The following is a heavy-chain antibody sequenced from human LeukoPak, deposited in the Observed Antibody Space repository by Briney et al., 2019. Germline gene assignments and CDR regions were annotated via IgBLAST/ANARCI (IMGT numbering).Heavy chain of an antibody. V-gene: IGHV3-21*01. CDR1: GFTYRRYS. J-gene: IGHJ6*02. CDR2: ISSGSDYI. Sequence: PGGSLRLSCAASGFTYRRYSMNWVRQAPGKGLEWVATISSGSDYIYHADSVRGRFTISRDNAKNTLYLQMNSLRAEDTAVYYCARVGIVSLRGMDVWGQGTTVTVSS. CDR3: ARVGIVSLRGMDV. D-gene: IGHD2-15*01.